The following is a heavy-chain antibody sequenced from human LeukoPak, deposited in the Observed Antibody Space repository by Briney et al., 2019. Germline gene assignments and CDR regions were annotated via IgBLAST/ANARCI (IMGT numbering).Heavy chain of an antibody. J-gene: IGHJ3*02. CDR2: IRYDGSNK. D-gene: IGHD6-13*01. V-gene: IGHV3-30*02. CDR1: GFTFSSYG. Sequence: PGGSLRLSCAASGFTFSSYGMHWVRQAPGKGLEWVAFIRYDGSNKYYADSVKGRFTISRDNSKNTLYLQMNSLRAEDTAVYYCAKCVDYYSSSWYDPGATQNSGAFDIWGQGTMVTVSS. CDR3: AKCVDYYSSSWYDPGATQNSGAFDI.